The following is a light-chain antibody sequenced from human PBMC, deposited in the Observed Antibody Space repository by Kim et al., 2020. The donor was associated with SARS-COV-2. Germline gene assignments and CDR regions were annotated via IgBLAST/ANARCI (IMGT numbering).Light chain of an antibody. V-gene: IGLV1-44*01. Sequence: GQGYTNPCSGSSSNIGKNGVNWYQQLPGTAPKLLIYDNNLRPSGVPGRFSGSKSGTSASLAISGLQSEDEADYYCAAWDDSLSGAVFGGGTQMTVL. CDR3: AAWDDSLSGAV. CDR2: DNN. CDR1: SSNIGKNG. J-gene: IGLJ7*01.